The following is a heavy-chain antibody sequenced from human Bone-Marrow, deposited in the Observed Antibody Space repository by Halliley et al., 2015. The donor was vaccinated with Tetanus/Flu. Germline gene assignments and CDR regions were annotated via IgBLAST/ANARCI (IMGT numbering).Heavy chain of an antibody. V-gene: IGHV1-24*01. CDR2: FDPEDGKT. Sequence: QLVQSGAEVKKPGASVKVSCKVSGYTLTELSMHWVRQAPGKGLEWMGGFDPEDGKTIYAQKFQGRVTMTEDTFTDTAYMELSSLRSEDTAVYFCATTYCSSTSCYKRNAFDIWGQGSMVTVSS. CDR3: ATTYCSSTSCYKRNAFDI. D-gene: IGHD2-2*02. J-gene: IGHJ3*02. CDR1: GYTLTELS.